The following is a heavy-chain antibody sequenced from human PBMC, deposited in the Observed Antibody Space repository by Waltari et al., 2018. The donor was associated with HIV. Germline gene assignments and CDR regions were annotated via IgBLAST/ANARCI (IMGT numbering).Heavy chain of an antibody. CDR2: IYHVDSDT. D-gene: IGHD3-22*01. J-gene: IGHJ4*02. V-gene: IGHV5-51*03. Sequence: EVQLVQSGAEVKKPGESLKISCKASGYSFTSYWIGWVRQMPGKGLEWMGIIYHVDSDTRYSPSFQGQVTSSAVKSISTAYLQWSSLKASDTAMYYCATSRSTYYDTGGYFDYWGQGTLVTVSS. CDR1: GYSFTSYW. CDR3: ATSRSTYYDTGGYFDY.